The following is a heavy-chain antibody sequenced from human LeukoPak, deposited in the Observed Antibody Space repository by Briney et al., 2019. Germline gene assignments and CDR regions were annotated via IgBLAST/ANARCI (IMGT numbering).Heavy chain of an antibody. J-gene: IGHJ4*02. CDR2: ISAYNGNT. V-gene: IGHV1-18*01. D-gene: IGHD4-17*01. CDR3: ARGDYDFDY. CDR1: GYTFTSYG. Sequence: ASVKVSCKASGYTFTSYGITRVRQAPGQGLEWMGWISAYNGNTNYAQKLQGRVTVTTDTPTNTAYMELRSLRSDDTAVYYCARGDYDFDYWGQGTLVTVSS.